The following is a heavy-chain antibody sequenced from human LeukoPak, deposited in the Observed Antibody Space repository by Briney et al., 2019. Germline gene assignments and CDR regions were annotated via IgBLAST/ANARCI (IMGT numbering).Heavy chain of an antibody. CDR1: GFTFSRYW. D-gene: IGHD2-21*02. J-gene: IGHJ4*02. Sequence: PGGSLRLSCAASGFTFSRYWMSWVRQAPGKGLEWVASIKQDGNVKYYVDSVKGRFTISRDNAKNSLYLQMNSLRAEDTAVYYCARPAYCGGDCYFYFDYWGQGTLVAVSS. CDR3: ARPAYCGGDCYFYFDY. V-gene: IGHV3-7*01. CDR2: IKQDGNVK.